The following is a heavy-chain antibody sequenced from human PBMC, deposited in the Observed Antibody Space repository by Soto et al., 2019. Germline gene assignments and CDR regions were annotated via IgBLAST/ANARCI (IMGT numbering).Heavy chain of an antibody. CDR3: ARVWGGAFDF. CDR2: MYHSGST. V-gene: IGHV4-30-2*01. CDR1: GGSISSGGYS. D-gene: IGHD3-10*01. Sequence: SETLSLTCAVSGGSISSGGYSWSWIRQPPGKGLEWIGYMYHSGSTYYNPSLKSRVTISVDTSKNRFSLRLSSVTAADTAVYYCARVWGGAFDFWGQGTMVTVSS. J-gene: IGHJ3*01.